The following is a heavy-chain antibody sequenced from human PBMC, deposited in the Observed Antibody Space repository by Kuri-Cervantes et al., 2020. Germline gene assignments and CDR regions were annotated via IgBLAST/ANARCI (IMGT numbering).Heavy chain of an antibody. CDR1: GFSLSTSGVG. CDR2: IYWDDDK. D-gene: IGHD2-2*01. CDR3: ARDCSSSSCYAYAFDI. J-gene: IGHJ3*02. Sequence: SGPTLVKPTQTLTPTCTFSGFSLSTSGVGVGWIRQPPGKALEWLALIYWDDDKRYSPSLQSRLTITKDTSKNQVVLTITNMDPVDTATYYCARDCSSSSCYAYAFDIWGRGTMVTVSS. V-gene: IGHV2-5*02.